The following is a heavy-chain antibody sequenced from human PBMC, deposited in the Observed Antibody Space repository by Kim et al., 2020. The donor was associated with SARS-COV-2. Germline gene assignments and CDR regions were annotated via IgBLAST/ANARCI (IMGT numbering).Heavy chain of an antibody. Sequence: GGSLRLSCAASGFTFSDYYMSWIRQAPGKGLEWVSYISSNSRYSNYADSLKGRFTISRDNPKNSLFLQMNSLRAEDTAVYYCARVRNRGIYYSDFWGQGILVTVSS. CDR2: ISSNSRYS. CDR3: ARVRNRGIYYSDF. J-gene: IGHJ4*02. CDR1: GFTFSDYY. D-gene: IGHD3-10*01. V-gene: IGHV3-11*06.